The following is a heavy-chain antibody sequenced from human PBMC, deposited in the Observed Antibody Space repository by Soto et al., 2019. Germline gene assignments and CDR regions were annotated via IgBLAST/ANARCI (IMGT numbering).Heavy chain of an antibody. J-gene: IGHJ4*02. Sequence: SETLSLTCTVSGGSISSYYWSWIRQPPGKGLEWIGYIYYSGSTNYNPSLKSRVTISVDTSKNQFSLKLSSVTAADTAVYYCARYSFESKLFYFDYWGQGTLVTVSS. D-gene: IGHD1-1*01. CDR2: IYYSGST. V-gene: IGHV4-59*01. CDR3: ARYSFESKLFYFDY. CDR1: GGSISSYY.